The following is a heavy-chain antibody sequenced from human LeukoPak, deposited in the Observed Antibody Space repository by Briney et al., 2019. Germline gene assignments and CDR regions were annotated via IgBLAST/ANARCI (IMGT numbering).Heavy chain of an antibody. V-gene: IGHV4-34*01. J-gene: IGHJ4*02. D-gene: IGHD6-19*01. CDR2: INHSGST. CDR1: GWSFSGYY. Sequence: PSETLSLTCAVYGWSFSGYYWSWIRQPPGKGLEWIGEINHSGSTNYNPSLKSRVTISVDTSKNQFSLQLNSVTPADTAVYYCARGGGGMTVALFDQWGQGTPVTVSS. CDR3: ARGGGGMTVALFDQ.